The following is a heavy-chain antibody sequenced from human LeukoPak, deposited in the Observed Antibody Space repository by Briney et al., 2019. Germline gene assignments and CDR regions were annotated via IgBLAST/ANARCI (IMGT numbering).Heavy chain of an antibody. D-gene: IGHD2-8*01. CDR2: IYPDDSDT. Sequence: GESLKISCKGSGHSFTSYWIGWVRQMPGKGLEWMGIIYPDDSDTKYSPSFQGQATISADKSISTAYLQWSSLKASDTAMYYCARLAFCTNAVCFSNYYYSMDVWGRGTTVTVSS. V-gene: IGHV5-51*01. CDR3: ARLAFCTNAVCFSNYYYSMDV. CDR1: GHSFTSYW. J-gene: IGHJ6*03.